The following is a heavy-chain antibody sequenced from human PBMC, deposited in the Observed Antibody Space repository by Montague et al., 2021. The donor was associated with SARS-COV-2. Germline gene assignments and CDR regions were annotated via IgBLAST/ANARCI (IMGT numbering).Heavy chain of an antibody. CDR3: AVDDILTGYYNEYGMDV. D-gene: IGHD3-9*01. V-gene: IGHV3-74*01. CDR1: GFTFSSYW. J-gene: IGHJ6*02. Sequence: SLRLSCAASGFTFSSYWMHWVRQAPGKGLVWVSRINSGGSSTSYADSVKGRFTISRDNAKNTLYLQMNSLRAEDTAVYYCAVDDILTGYYNEYGMDVWGQGTTVTVSS. CDR2: INSGGSST.